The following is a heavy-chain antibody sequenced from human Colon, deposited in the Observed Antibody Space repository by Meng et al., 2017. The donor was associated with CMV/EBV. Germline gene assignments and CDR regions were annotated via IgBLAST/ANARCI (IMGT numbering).Heavy chain of an antibody. V-gene: IGHV3-30*02. J-gene: IGHJ4*02. Sequence: GGSLRLSCAASGFTFSSYGMHWVRQAPGKGLEWVAFIRYDGSNKYYADSVKGRFTISRDNSKNTLYLQMNSLRAEDTAVYYCAKVWGGRYCSSTSCRYGVDYWGQGTLVTVSS. CDR1: GFTFSSYG. CDR3: AKVWGGRYCSSTSCRYGVDY. D-gene: IGHD2-2*01. CDR2: IRYDGSNK.